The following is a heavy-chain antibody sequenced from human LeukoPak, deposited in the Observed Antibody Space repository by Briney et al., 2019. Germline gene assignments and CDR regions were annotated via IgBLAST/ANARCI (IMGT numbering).Heavy chain of an antibody. J-gene: IGHJ6*03. CDR1: GFTFSSYG. CDR2: ISYDGSNK. V-gene: IGHV3-30*18. CDR3: AKDGQQLVPTYYYYYMDV. D-gene: IGHD6-13*01. Sequence: GGSLRLSCAASGFTFSSYGMHWVRQAPGKGLEWVVVISYDGSNKYYADSVKGRFTISRDNSKNTLYLQMNSLRAEDTAVYYCAKDGQQLVPTYYYYYMDVWGKGTTVTVSS.